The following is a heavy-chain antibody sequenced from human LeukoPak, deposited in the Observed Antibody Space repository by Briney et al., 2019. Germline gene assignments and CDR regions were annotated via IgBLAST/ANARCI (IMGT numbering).Heavy chain of an antibody. V-gene: IGHV3-9*01. CDR3: ARDHATYYYDSSGYYDY. J-gene: IGHJ4*02. CDR1: GFTFDDYA. Sequence: PGRSLRLSCAASGFTFDDYAMHWVRQAPGKGLEWVSGISWNSGTIGYADSVKGRFTISRDNAKNSLYLQMNSLRAEDTAVYYCARDHATYYYDSSGYYDYWGQGTLVTVSS. D-gene: IGHD3-22*01. CDR2: ISWNSGTI.